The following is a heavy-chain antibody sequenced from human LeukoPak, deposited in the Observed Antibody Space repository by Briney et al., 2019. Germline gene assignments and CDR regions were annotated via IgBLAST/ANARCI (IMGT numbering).Heavy chain of an antibody. V-gene: IGHV4-31*03. CDR2: IYYSGST. D-gene: IGHD3-22*01. J-gene: IGHJ4*02. CDR1: GGSISSGGYY. Sequence: SQTLSLTCTVSGGSISSGGYYWSWIRQHPGKGLEWIGYIYYSGSTYYNPSLKSRVTISVDTSKNQFSLKLSSVTAADTAVYYCARGTVYDSSGYYRYPFDYWGQGTLVTVSS. CDR3: ARGTVYDSSGYYRYPFDY.